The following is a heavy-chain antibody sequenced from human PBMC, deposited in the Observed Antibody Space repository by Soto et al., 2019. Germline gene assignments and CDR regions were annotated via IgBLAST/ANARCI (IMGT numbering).Heavy chain of an antibody. J-gene: IGHJ4*01. CDR2: ILPVLGNT. V-gene: IGHV1-69*16. CDR3: ARGSVVRTGTNAPFAH. CDR1: GGTFGRYT. D-gene: IGHD3-10*02. Sequence: QVQLVQSGPQVKKPGSSVKVSCTASGGTFGRYTISWVRQSPGQGLEWMGGILPVLGNTNVSQRFQDRLTSTADESTSTASLDLSSLRPEDTAVYYCARGSVVRTGTNAPFAHWGHGILVTVSS.